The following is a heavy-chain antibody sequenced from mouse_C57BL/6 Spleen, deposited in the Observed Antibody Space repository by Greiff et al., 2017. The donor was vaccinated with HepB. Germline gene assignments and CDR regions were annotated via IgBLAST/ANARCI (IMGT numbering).Heavy chain of an antibody. CDR2: IDPSDSYT. CDR1: GYTFTSYW. J-gene: IGHJ2*01. CDR3: AIITTVVADY. Sequence: VQLQQPGAELVMPGASVKLSCKASGYTFTSYWMHWVKQRPGQGLEWIGEIDPSDSYTNYNQKFKGKSTLTVDKSSSTAYMQLSSLTSEDSAVYYCAIITTVVADYWGQVTTLTVSS. V-gene: IGHV1-69*01. D-gene: IGHD1-1*01.